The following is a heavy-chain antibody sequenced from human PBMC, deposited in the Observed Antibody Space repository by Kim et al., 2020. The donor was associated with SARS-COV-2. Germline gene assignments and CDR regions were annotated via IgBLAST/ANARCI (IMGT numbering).Heavy chain of an antibody. CDR2: IKPDGSER. Sequence: GGSLRLSCAASGFMFSDNWMSWVRQAPGKGLQWVANIKPDGSERYYVDSVQGRFTISRDNAKNSLYLQINSLRAEDTAVYYCSRGQYWGQGTLVTVSS. CDR3: SRGQY. CDR1: GFMFSDNW. V-gene: IGHV3-7*03. J-gene: IGHJ4*02.